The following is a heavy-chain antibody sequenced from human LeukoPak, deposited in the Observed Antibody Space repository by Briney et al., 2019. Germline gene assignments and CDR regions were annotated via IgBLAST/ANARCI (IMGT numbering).Heavy chain of an antibody. D-gene: IGHD5-18*01. V-gene: IGHV3-30*02. Sequence: PGGSLRLSCAASGFTFSSYGMHWVRQAPGKGLEWVAFIRYDGSNKYYADSVKGRFTISRDNSKNTLYMQMNSLRAEDTAVYYCAKGDKPVIAMVKFDYWGQGTLVTVSS. J-gene: IGHJ4*02. CDR3: AKGDKPVIAMVKFDY. CDR2: IRYDGSNK. CDR1: GFTFSSYG.